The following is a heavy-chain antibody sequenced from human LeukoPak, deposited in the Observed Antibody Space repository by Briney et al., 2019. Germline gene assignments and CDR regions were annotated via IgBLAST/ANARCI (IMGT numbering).Heavy chain of an antibody. V-gene: IGHV3-23*01. Sequence: PGGSLRLSCAASGFTFSSYAMSWVRQAPGKGLEWVSGISNSGGSTYNADSVKGRFTISRDNSKNTLYLQMNSLRAEDTAVYYCAKDLRYATDYWGQGTLVTVSS. CDR1: GFTFSSYA. CDR2: ISNSGGST. J-gene: IGHJ4*02. CDR3: AKDLRYATDY. D-gene: IGHD5-12*01.